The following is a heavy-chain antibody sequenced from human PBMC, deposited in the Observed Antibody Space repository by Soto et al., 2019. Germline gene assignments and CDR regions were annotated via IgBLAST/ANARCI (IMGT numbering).Heavy chain of an antibody. CDR1: GYTFTSYY. CDR2: INPSGGST. D-gene: IGHD2-15*01. J-gene: IGHJ5*02. CDR3: AREVVGYCSGGSCYEKVGWFDP. V-gene: IGHV1-46*03. Sequence: QVQLVQSGAEVKKPGASVKVSCKASGYTFTSYYMHWVRQAPGQGLEWMGIINPSGGSTSYAQKFQGRVTMTRDTSTSTVYMELSSLRSEDTAVYYCAREVVGYCSGGSCYEKVGWFDPWGQGTLVTVSS.